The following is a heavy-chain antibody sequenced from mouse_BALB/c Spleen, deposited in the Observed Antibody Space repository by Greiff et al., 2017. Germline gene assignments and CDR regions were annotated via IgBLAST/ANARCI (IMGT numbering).Heavy chain of an antibody. D-gene: IGHD2-14*01. J-gene: IGHJ3*01. Sequence: EVKLVESGGGLVQPGGSRKLSCAASGFTFSSFGMHWVRQAPEKGLEWVAYISSGSSTIYYADTVKGRFTISRDNPKNTLFLQMTSLRSEDTAMYYCVRRYDGGTWFAYWGQGTLVTVSA. CDR3: VRRYDGGTWFAY. V-gene: IGHV5-17*02. CDR2: ISSGSSTI. CDR1: GFTFSSFG.